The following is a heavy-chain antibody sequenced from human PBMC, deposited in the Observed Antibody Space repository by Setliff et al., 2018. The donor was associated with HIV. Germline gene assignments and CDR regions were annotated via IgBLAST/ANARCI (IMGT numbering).Heavy chain of an antibody. CDR2: ISAYNGNT. Sequence: ASVKVSCKASGYTFTSYGISWVRQAPGQGLEWMGWISAYNGNTNYAQKLQGRVTMTTDTSTSTAYMELRSLRSDDTAVYYCARRSYGSSDYYYYMDVWGKGTTVTVSS. CDR1: GYTFTSYG. CDR3: ARRSYGSSDYYYYMDV. V-gene: IGHV1-18*01. J-gene: IGHJ6*03. D-gene: IGHD5-18*01.